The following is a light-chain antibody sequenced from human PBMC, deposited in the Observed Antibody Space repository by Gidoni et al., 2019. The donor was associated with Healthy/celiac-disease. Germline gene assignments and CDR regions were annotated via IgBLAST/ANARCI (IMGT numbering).Light chain of an antibody. V-gene: IGKV3-20*01. Sequence: EIVLKQSPGTLSLSPVERATLSCRASQSVSSSYLAWYQQKPGQAPRLLIYGASSRATGIPDRFSGSGSGTDFTLTISRLEPEDFAVYYCQQYGSSPPRYTFGQGTKLEIK. CDR3: QQYGSSPPRYT. J-gene: IGKJ2*01. CDR2: GAS. CDR1: QSVSSSY.